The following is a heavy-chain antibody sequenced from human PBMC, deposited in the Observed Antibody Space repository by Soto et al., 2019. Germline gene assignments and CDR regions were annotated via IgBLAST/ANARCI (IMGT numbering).Heavy chain of an antibody. V-gene: IGHV4-59*01. CDR2: IYYSGST. CDR1: GGSISGYY. Sequence: PSETLSLTCTVSGGSISGYYWSWLRQPPGKGLEWIGYIYYSGSTNYNPSLKSRVTISVDTSKNQFSLKLSSVTAADTAVYYCAREGYSSGYYYYYGMDVWGQGTTVTGSS. D-gene: IGHD3-22*01. CDR3: AREGYSSGYYYYYGMDV. J-gene: IGHJ6*02.